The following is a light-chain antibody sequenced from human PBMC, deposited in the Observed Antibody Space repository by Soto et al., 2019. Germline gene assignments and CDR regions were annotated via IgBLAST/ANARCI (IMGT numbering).Light chain of an antibody. V-gene: IGLV2-23*02. CDR2: EVS. CDR3: CSYAGSSTPYV. CDR1: SSDVGSYSL. Sequence: QSVLTQPASVSGSPGQSITISCTGTSSDVGSYSLVSWYQQHPGKAPKLMIYEVSKRPSGVSNRFSGSKSGNTASLTISGLQAEDEADHYCCSYAGSSTPYVFGTGTKVTV. J-gene: IGLJ1*01.